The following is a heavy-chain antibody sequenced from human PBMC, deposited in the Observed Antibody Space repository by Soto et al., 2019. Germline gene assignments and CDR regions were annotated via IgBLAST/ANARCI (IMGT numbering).Heavy chain of an antibody. CDR2: IYYSGST. CDR3: ASTGEGVGAVAGLDY. J-gene: IGHJ4*02. V-gene: IGHV4-39*01. Sequence: QLQLQESGPGLVKPSETLSLTCTVSGGSISSSSYYWGWIRQPPGKGLEWIGSIYYSGSTYYNPSLKSRVTISVDTSKNQFSLKLSSVTAADTAVYYCASTGEGVGAVAGLDYWGQGTLVTVSS. D-gene: IGHD6-19*01. CDR1: GGSISSSSYY.